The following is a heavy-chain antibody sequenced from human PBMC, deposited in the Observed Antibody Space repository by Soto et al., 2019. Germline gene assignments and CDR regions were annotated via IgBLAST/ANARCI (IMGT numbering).Heavy chain of an antibody. CDR1: GFTFSSYA. CDR3: ARDQDTAMVGNFDY. D-gene: IGHD5-18*01. Sequence: QVQLVESGGGVVQPGRSLRLSCAASGFTFSSYAMHWVRQAPGKGLEWVAVISYDGSNKYYADSVKGRFTISRDNSKNALYLQMNIMRAEDTAVYYCARDQDTAMVGNFDYWGQGTLVTVSS. V-gene: IGHV3-30-3*01. CDR2: ISYDGSNK. J-gene: IGHJ4*02.